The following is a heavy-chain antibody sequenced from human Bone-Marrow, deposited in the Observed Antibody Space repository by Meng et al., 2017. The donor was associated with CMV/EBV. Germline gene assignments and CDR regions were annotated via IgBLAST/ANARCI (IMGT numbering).Heavy chain of an antibody. J-gene: IGHJ4*02. CDR3: ARLPNYYFDY. D-gene: IGHD2-8*01. Sequence: SETLSLTCTVSDGSISSYYWTWIRQPPGKGLEWIGYIYYSGSTNYNPSLKSRVTISVDTSKNQFSLKLSSVTAADTAVYYCARLPNYYFDYWGQGTLVTVSS. CDR1: DGSISSYY. CDR2: IYYSGST. V-gene: IGHV4-59*01.